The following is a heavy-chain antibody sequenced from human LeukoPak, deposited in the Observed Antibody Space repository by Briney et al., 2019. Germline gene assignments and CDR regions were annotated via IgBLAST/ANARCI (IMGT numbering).Heavy chain of an antibody. J-gene: IGHJ4*02. CDR2: IYHSGST. Sequence: PSETLSLTCTVSDCSISSTSYFWGWIRQPPGKGLEWIGSIYHSGSTNYNPSLKSRVTISVDTSKNQVSLKLRSVTAADTAVYYCARTNPSFDYWGQGTLVTVSS. CDR3: ARTNPSFDY. CDR1: DCSISSTSYF. V-gene: IGHV4-39*07. D-gene: IGHD1-14*01.